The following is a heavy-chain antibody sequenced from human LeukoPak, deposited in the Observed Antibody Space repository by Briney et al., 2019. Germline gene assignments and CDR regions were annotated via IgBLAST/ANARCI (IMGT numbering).Heavy chain of an antibody. CDR1: GGSFSNYY. Sequence: SETLSLTCAVYGGSFSNYYWSWTRQPPGKGLEWIGEINHSGSTNYNPSLKSRVTISVDTSKNQFSLKLSSVTAADTAVYYCARVSIAVAGTFDYWGQGTLVTVSS. J-gene: IGHJ4*02. CDR2: INHSGST. V-gene: IGHV4-34*01. CDR3: ARVSIAVAGTFDY. D-gene: IGHD6-19*01.